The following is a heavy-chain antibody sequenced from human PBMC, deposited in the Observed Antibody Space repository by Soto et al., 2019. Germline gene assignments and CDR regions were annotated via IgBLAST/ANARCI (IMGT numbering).Heavy chain of an antibody. J-gene: IGHJ4*02. CDR2: IKSKADGGTT. Sequence: GVPMRHPWAAAEGTFANAWGSWVRQAPGKGLEWVGRIKSKADGGTTDYAAPVKGRFTISRDESQNTLYLQMNSLKTEDTAVYYCTSLYHGHWGQATLVTVSS. CDR1: EGTFANAW. CDR3: TSLYHGH. D-gene: IGHD3-16*01. V-gene: IGHV3-15*01.